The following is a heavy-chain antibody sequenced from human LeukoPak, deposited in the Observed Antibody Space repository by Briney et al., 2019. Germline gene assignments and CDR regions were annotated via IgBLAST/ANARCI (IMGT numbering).Heavy chain of an antibody. CDR1: GGTFSSYA. Sequence: GASVKVSCKASGGTFSSYAISWVRQAPGQGLEWMGIINPSGGSTSYAQKFQGRVTMTRDTSTSTVYMELSSLRSEDTAVYYCARDWRNYGSGRHPELNYWGQGTLVTVSS. V-gene: IGHV1-46*01. D-gene: IGHD3-10*01. J-gene: IGHJ4*02. CDR2: INPSGGST. CDR3: ARDWRNYGSGRHPELNY.